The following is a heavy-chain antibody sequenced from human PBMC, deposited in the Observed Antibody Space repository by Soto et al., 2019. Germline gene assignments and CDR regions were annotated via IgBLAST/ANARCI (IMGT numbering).Heavy chain of an antibody. CDR3: AIYLKVDYVDYRLHNRLFAPTSYCYDGMDC. CDR1: GGTFSSYA. Sequence: SVKVSCKASGGTFSSYAISWVRQAPGQGLEWMGGIIPIFGTANYAQKFQGRVTITADESTSTAYMELSSLRSEDTAVYYCAIYLKVDYVDYRLHNRLFAPTSYCYDGMDCWGQGTLVTVSS. D-gene: IGHD4-17*01. J-gene: IGHJ4*02. CDR2: IIPIFGTA. V-gene: IGHV1-69*13.